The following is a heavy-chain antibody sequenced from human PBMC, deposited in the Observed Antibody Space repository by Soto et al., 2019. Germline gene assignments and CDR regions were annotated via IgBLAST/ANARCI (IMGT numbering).Heavy chain of an antibody. CDR3: ARDQGEHIVVFESNDSYGMDV. CDR2: IIPLFGTA. J-gene: IGHJ6*02. CDR1: GGTFSTYG. D-gene: IGHD2-15*01. Sequence: QVQLVQSGAEVKKPGSSVKVSCKASGGTFSTYGLNWVRQAPGQGLEWMGGIIPLFGTANYAQKVQGRVTITADKSTSTANMELSSLRSEDTAMYYCARDQGEHIVVFESNDSYGMDVWGQGTTVTVSS. V-gene: IGHV1-69*06.